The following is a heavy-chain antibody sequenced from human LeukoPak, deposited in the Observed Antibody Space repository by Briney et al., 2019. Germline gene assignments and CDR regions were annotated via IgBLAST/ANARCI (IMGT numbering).Heavy chain of an antibody. CDR3: ARHSGSYFSY. J-gene: IGHJ4*02. D-gene: IGHD1-26*01. CDR2: IYSGGST. CDR1: GFTVSSNY. V-gene: IGHV3-53*01. Sequence: GGSLRLSCAASGFTVSSNYMSWVRQAPGKGLEWVSVIYSGGSTYYAGSVKGRFTISRDNSKNTMYLQMNSLRAEDTAVYYCARHSGSYFSYWGQGTLVTVSS.